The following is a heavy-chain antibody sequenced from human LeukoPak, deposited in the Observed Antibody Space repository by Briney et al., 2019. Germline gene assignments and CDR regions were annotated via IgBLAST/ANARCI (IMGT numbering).Heavy chain of an antibody. J-gene: IGHJ4*02. CDR2: ISYDGSNK. CDR3: ATSGTKWSLDY. CDR1: EFTFSSYA. V-gene: IGHV3-30-3*01. D-gene: IGHD2-15*01. Sequence: GGSLRLSCAASEFTFSSYAMHWVRQAPGKGLEWVAVISYDGSNKYYADSVKGRFTISRDNSKNMLYLQMNSLRAEDTAVYYCATSGTKWSLDYWGQGTLVTVSS.